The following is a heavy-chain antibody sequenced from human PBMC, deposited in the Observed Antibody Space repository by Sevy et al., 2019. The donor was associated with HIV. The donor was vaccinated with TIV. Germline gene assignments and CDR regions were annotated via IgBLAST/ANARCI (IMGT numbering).Heavy chain of an antibody. CDR1: GFTFSDHY. Sequence: GGSLRLSCAASGFTFSDHYMEWVRQAPGKGLEWVGRIRNKADSYTTEYAASVKGRFTISRDDSRNSVYLQMNSLKTQDSAVYYCVRGPNCGVGGCQQISPYCLDVWGKGATVTVSS. V-gene: IGHV3-72*01. D-gene: IGHD2-15*01. J-gene: IGHJ6*03. CDR2: IRNKADSYTT. CDR3: VRGPNCGVGGCQQISPYCLDV.